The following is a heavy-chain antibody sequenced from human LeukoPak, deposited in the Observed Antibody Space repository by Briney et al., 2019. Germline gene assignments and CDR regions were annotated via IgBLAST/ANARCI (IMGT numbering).Heavy chain of an antibody. J-gene: IGHJ4*02. D-gene: IGHD3-10*01. CDR1: GGSISSGDYY. CDR2: IYYSGST. V-gene: IGHV4-61*08. CDR3: ARGEGRRFGER. Sequence: SETLSLTCIVSGGSISSGDYYWNWIRQPPGKGLEWIGYIYYSGSTNYNPSLKSRVTISVDTSKNQFSLKLSSVTAADTAVYYCARGEGRRFGERWGQGTLVTVSS.